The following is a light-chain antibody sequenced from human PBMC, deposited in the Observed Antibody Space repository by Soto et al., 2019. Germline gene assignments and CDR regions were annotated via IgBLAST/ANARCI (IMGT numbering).Light chain of an antibody. CDR3: QQYNNWPPTWT. J-gene: IGKJ1*01. V-gene: IGKV3-15*01. CDR2: GAS. Sequence: EIVMTQSPATLSVSKGERATLSCRASQSVSSNLAWYQQKPGQAPRLLIYGASTRATGIPARFSGSGSGTEFTLTISSLQSEDFAVYYCQQYNNWPPTWTFGQGTKVDIK. CDR1: QSVSSN.